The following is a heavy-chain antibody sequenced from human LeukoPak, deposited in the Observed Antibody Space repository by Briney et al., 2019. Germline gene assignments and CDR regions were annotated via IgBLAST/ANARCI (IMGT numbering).Heavy chain of an antibody. J-gene: IGHJ6*02. V-gene: IGHV1-18*04. CDR3: AREGSYSSGWPGLYGYGMDV. D-gene: IGHD6-19*01. Sequence: ASVKVSCKASGYIFTGYFMHWVRQVPGQGPEWMGWISAYNGNTNYAQKLQGRVTMTTDTSTSTAYMELRSLRSDDTAVYYCAREGSYSSGWPGLYGYGMDVWGQGTTVTVSS. CDR1: GYIFTGYF. CDR2: ISAYNGNT.